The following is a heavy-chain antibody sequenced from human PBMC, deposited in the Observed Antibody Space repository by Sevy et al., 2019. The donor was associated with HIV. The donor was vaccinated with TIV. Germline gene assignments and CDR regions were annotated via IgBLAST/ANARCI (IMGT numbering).Heavy chain of an antibody. CDR3: ARDCSSTSCLWGLDV. J-gene: IGHJ6*02. D-gene: IGHD2-2*01. CDR1: GFTFSNYW. CDR2: IKRDGSEK. Sequence: GGSLRLSCAASGFTFSNYWMSWVRQAPGKGLEWVANIKRDGSEKYYMASVKGRFTISRDNAKNSLYLQINSLRAEDTAIYYCARDCSSTSCLWGLDVWGQGTTVTVSS. V-gene: IGHV3-7*03.